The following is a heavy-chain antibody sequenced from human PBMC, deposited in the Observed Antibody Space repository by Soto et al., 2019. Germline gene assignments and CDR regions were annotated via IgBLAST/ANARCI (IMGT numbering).Heavy chain of an antibody. CDR1: GFTFSSYA. Sequence: QVQLVESGGGVVQPGRSLRLSCAASGFTFSSYAMHWVRQAPGKGLEWVAVISYDGSNKYYADSVKGRFTISRDNSKNTLYLQMNSLRAEDTAVYYCARDLSVAGHGMDVWGQGTTVTVSS. CDR3: ARDLSVAGHGMDV. V-gene: IGHV3-30-3*01. CDR2: ISYDGSNK. D-gene: IGHD6-19*01. J-gene: IGHJ6*02.